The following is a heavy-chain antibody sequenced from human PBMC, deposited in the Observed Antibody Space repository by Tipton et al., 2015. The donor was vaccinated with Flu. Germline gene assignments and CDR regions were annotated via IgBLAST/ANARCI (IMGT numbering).Heavy chain of an antibody. Sequence: SLRLSCAASGFTFSSYSMNWVRQAPGKGLEWVSSISSSSSYIYYADSVKGRFTISRDNAKNSLYLQMNSLRAEDTAVYYCASLPWGFLENIDYWGQGTLVTVSS. D-gene: IGHD3-3*01. CDR3: ASLPWGFLENIDY. J-gene: IGHJ4*02. V-gene: IGHV3-21*01. CDR2: ISSSSSYI. CDR1: GFTFSSYS.